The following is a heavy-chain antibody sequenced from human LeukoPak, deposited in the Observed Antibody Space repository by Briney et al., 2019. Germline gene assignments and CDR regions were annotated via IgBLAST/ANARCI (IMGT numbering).Heavy chain of an antibody. V-gene: IGHV1-18*01. Sequence: GASVKVSCKASGYTXTSYGISWVRQAPGQGLEWMGWISAYNGNTNYAQKLQGRVTMTTDTSTSTAYMELRSLRSDDTAVYYCARVTYYYDSSGYYYDQYYFDYWGQGTLVTVSS. CDR1: GYTXTSYG. CDR2: ISAYNGNT. J-gene: IGHJ4*02. CDR3: ARVTYYYDSSGYYYDQYYFDY. D-gene: IGHD3-22*01.